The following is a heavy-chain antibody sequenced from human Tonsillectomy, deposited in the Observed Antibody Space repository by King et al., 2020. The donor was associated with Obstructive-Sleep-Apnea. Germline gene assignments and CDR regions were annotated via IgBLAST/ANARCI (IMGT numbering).Heavy chain of an antibody. Sequence: QLVQSGGGLVQPGRSLRLSCAASGFTFDDYAMHWVRQAPGKGLEWVSGISWSSGNIGYADSVKGRFTISRDNAKNSLYLQMNSLRAEDAALDYCAKDWGRGGSAPGYYFDFWRRGPLVTVSS. D-gene: IGHD2-15*01. CDR2: ISWSSGNI. CDR3: AKDWGRGGSAPGYYFDF. J-gene: IGHJ4*02. CDR1: GFTFDDYA. V-gene: IGHV3-9*01.